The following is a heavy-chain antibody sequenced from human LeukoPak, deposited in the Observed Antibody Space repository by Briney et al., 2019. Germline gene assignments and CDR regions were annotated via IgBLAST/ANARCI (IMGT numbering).Heavy chain of an antibody. V-gene: IGHV3-30*18. J-gene: IGHJ4*02. CDR3: ANSIPNSYGFDY. CDR2: ISNDGSIQ. CDR1: EVTYGS. D-gene: IGHD2-21*01. Sequence: GGSLRLSCAASEVTYGSMHWVRQPPGKGLEWVAVISNDGSIQYYGDAVKGRFTISRDNSMNTVSLQMSSLRPEDAALYYCANSIPNSYGFDYWGQGTLVTVSS.